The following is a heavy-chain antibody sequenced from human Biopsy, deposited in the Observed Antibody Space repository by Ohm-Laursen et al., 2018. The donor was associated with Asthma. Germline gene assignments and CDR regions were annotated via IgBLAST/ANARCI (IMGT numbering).Heavy chain of an antibody. CDR1: GYIFANYW. CDR2: IFPGDSDT. V-gene: IGHV5-51*01. D-gene: IGHD3-10*01. Sequence: ESLRISCKASGYIFANYWIGWVRQMPGKGLGWLGIIFPGDSDTIYSPSSQGQVTISADKSISTAYLQWSSLKASDTAIYYCARLPYGSGSFFDFWGQGTLVTVAS. J-gene: IGHJ4*02. CDR3: ARLPYGSGSFFDF.